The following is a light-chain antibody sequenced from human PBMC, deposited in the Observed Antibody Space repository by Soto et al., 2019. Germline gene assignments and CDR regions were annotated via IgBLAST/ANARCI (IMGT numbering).Light chain of an antibody. Sequence: EIVLTQSPATLYLSPGERATLSCRASQSVRSYLAWYQQKIGQAPRLLIYDASNRATDIPARFSGSGSGTDFTLTISSLEPEDFAVYYGQQRSNWPLTFGGGTKVEIK. CDR1: QSVRSY. CDR3: QQRSNWPLT. CDR2: DAS. J-gene: IGKJ4*01. V-gene: IGKV3-11*01.